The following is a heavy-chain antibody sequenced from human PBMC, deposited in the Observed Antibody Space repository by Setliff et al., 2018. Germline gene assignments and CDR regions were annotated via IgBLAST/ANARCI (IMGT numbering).Heavy chain of an antibody. D-gene: IGHD3-10*01. J-gene: IGHJ6*02. CDR2: FHTGGAT. Sequence: SLTCSVSGGSISSGGFYWSWIRQSAGRGLEWIGHFHTGGATDYNLSLKSRVTISLDSSKNQFSLRLSSVTAADAAVYFCARESATIGEFPLYYFDKWGQGTTVTSP. CDR3: ARESATIGEFPLYYFDK. CDR1: GGSISSGGFY. V-gene: IGHV4-61*09.